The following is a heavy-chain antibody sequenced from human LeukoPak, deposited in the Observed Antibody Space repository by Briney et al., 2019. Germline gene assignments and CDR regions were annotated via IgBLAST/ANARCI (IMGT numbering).Heavy chain of an antibody. CDR1: GFTFSNYG. J-gene: IGHJ3*02. D-gene: IGHD1-26*01. V-gene: IGHV3-74*01. CDR2: IYNDGSST. CDR3: ARVRVGSGSSHAADAFDI. Sequence: GGSLRLSCAASGFTFSNYGMHWVRQAPGKGLVWVSRIYNDGSSTSYADSVKGRFTISRDNAKSTLYLQMNSLRAEDTAVYYCARVRVGSGSSHAADAFDIWGQGTMVTVSS.